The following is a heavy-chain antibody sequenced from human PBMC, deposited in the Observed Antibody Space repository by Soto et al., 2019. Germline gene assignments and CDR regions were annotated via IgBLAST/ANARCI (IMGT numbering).Heavy chain of an antibody. V-gene: IGHV4-59*01. CDR3: ARGITMVRGKGYYGMDV. CDR2: IYYSGST. J-gene: IGHJ6*02. CDR1: GGSISSYY. Sequence: PSETLSLTCTVSGGSISSYYWSWIRQPPGKGLEWIGYIYYSGSTNYNPSLKSRVTISVDTSKNQFSLKLSSVTAADTAVYYCARGITMVRGKGYYGMDVWGQGTTVTVSS. D-gene: IGHD3-10*01.